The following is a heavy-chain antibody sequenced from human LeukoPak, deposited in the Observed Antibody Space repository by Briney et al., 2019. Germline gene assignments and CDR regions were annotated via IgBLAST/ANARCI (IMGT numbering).Heavy chain of an antibody. CDR3: ARASIRFLEWLLSYFDY. J-gene: IGHJ4*02. D-gene: IGHD3-3*01. V-gene: IGHV3-30-3*01. Sequence: GRSLRLSCAASGFTFSSYAMHWVRQAPGKGLEWVAVISYDGSNKYYADSVKGRFTISRDNSKNTLYLQMNSLRAEDTAVYYCARASIRFLEWLLSYFDYWGQGTLVTVSS. CDR2: ISYDGSNK. CDR1: GFTFSSYA.